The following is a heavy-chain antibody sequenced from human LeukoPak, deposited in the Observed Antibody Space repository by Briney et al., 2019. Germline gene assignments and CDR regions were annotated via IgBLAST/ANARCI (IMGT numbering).Heavy chain of an antibody. J-gene: IGHJ5*02. V-gene: IGHV3-23*01. CDR1: GFTFSSYA. CDR3: ARGLVPAASREGFDP. Sequence: GGSLRLSCAASGFTFSSYAMSWVRQAPGKGLEWVSAISGSGGSTYYADSVKGRFTISRDNSKNTLYLQMNSLRAEDTAVYYCARGLVPAASREGFDPWGQGTLVTVSS. CDR2: ISGSGGST. D-gene: IGHD2-2*01.